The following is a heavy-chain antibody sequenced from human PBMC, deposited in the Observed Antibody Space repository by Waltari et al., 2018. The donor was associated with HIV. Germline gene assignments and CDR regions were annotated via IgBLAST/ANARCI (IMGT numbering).Heavy chain of an antibody. CDR1: GYPFTNYY. Sequence: QVPLVQSGAEVKKPGASVKVSCKASGYPFTNYYIHWVRQAPGQGLEWMARINPSGGSTSHAQKFQGRVTMTRDTSTSTVYMELSSLRSEDTAVYYCARDKAVGIITSVFNMWGQGTMVIVSS. D-gene: IGHD3-3*01. V-gene: IGHV1-46*01. J-gene: IGHJ3*02. CDR2: INPSGGST. CDR3: ARDKAVGIITSVFNM.